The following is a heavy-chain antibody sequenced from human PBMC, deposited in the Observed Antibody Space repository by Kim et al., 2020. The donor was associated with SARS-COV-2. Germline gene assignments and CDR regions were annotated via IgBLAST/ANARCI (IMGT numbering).Heavy chain of an antibody. CDR3: AKDKARGSDYGMDV. V-gene: IGHV3-23*03. J-gene: IGHJ6*02. D-gene: IGHD3-10*01. Sequence: VQGRFTTSRDTSKTTLYHQINSLRAEDTAVYYCAKDKARGSDYGMDVWGQGTTVTVSS.